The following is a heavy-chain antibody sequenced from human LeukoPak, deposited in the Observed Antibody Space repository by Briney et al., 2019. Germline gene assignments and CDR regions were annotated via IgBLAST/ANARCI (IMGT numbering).Heavy chain of an antibody. Sequence: NPPEAPSLTCTDPGGSISSSSYYWGWIRQPPGKGLEWIGSIYYSGSPYYNPSLKSRVTISEDTSKNHFSLKLSSVTAADTAVYYCARDLILGPTYFDYWGQGTLVTVSS. D-gene: IGHD1-26*01. V-gene: IGHV4-39*02. CDR2: IYYSGSP. J-gene: IGHJ4*02. CDR1: GGSISSSSYY. CDR3: ARDLILGPTYFDY.